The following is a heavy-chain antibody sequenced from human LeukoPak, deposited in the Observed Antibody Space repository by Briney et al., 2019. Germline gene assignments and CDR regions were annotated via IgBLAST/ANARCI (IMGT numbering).Heavy chain of an antibody. V-gene: IGHV3-66*01. J-gene: IGHJ4*02. D-gene: IGHD5-24*01. CDR2: IYSGGST. Sequence: GGSLRLSCAASGFSVSSNYMSWVRQAPGKGLESVSVIYSGGSTYYADSVKGRFTISRDNSKNTLYLQMNSLRAEDTAVYYCARGRDGYNYYFDYWGQGTLVTVSS. CDR3: ARGRDGYNYYFDY. CDR1: GFSVSSNY.